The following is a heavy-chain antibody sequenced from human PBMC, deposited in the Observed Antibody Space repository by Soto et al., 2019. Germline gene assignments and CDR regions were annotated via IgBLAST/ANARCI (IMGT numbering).Heavy chain of an antibody. V-gene: IGHV1-3*01. CDR3: ARDPQVLIRIGGERNYYYGMDV. CDR2: INAGNGNT. Sequence: VASVKVSCKASGYTFTSYAMHWVRQAPGQRLEWMGWINAGNGNTKYSQKFQGRVTITRDTSASTAYMELSSLRSEDTAVYYCARDPQVLIRIGGERNYYYGMDVWGQGTTVNVSS. J-gene: IGHJ6*02. CDR1: GYTFTSYA. D-gene: IGHD3-10*01.